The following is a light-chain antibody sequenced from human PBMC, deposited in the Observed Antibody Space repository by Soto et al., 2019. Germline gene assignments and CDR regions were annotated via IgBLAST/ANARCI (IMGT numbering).Light chain of an antibody. CDR2: GAS. J-gene: IGKJ5*01. V-gene: IGKV3D-15*01. CDR3: QQYDNWPTT. CDR1: QSVRSN. Sequence: IRMTHSPPTLSLSPEEGATLSCRASQSVRSNLAWYHQKPGQAPRLLIYGASTRATGIPARFSGSGSGTEFTLTINSLQSEDFVIYYCQQYDNWPTTFGQGTRLEIK.